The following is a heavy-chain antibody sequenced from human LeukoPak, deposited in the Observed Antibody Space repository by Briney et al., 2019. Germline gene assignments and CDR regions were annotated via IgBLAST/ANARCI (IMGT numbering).Heavy chain of an antibody. Sequence: SVKVSCKASGGTFSSYAISWVRQAPGQGLEWMGGIIPIFGTANYAQKFQGRVTITADESTSTAYMELRSLRSDDTAVYYCARDPPRIAAAANFDYWGQGTLVTVSS. CDR3: ARDPPRIAAAANFDY. J-gene: IGHJ4*02. D-gene: IGHD6-13*01. V-gene: IGHV1-69*13. CDR2: IIPIFGTA. CDR1: GGTFSSYA.